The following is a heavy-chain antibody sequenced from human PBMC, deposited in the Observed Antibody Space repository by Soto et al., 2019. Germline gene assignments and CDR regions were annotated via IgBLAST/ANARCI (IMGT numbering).Heavy chain of an antibody. Sequence: QVQLVESGGGVVQPGRSLRLSCAASGFTFSSYGMHWVRQAPGKGLEWVAVIWYDASNKYYADSVKGRFTISRDNSKNTLNRQMNSLRAEDTAVYYCARDCAGYSSGWYQRGGFDYWGQGTLVTVSS. CDR1: GFTFSSYG. V-gene: IGHV3-33*01. J-gene: IGHJ4*02. D-gene: IGHD6-19*01. CDR3: ARDCAGYSSGWYQRGGFDY. CDR2: IWYDASNK.